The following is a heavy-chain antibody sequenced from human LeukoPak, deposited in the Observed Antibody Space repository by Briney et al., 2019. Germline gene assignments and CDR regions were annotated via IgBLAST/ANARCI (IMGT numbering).Heavy chain of an antibody. CDR1: GFPFSGSW. Sequence: GALRLSCAASGFPFSGSWMSWVRQAPGKGLEWVANMNQDGSEKDYVDSVKGRFTISRDNARNSLYLQMGSLRAEDTAVYYCATYTHWVAGDVWGQGTTVTVSS. CDR3: ATYTHWVAGDV. J-gene: IGHJ6*02. V-gene: IGHV3-7*01. CDR2: MNQDGSEK. D-gene: IGHD3-16*01.